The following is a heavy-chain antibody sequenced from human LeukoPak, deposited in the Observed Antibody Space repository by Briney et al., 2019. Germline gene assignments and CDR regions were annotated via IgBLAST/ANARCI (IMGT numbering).Heavy chain of an antibody. CDR1: GFTFSSYG. CDR3: ARESDWFGQLLYHNWFDP. J-gene: IGHJ5*02. V-gene: IGHV3-33*01. CDR2: IWYDGSNK. D-gene: IGHD3-10*01. Sequence: GGSLRLSCAASGFTFSSYGMHWVRQAPGKGLEWVAVIWYDGSNKYYADPVKGRFTISRDNSKNTLYLQMNSLRAEDTAVYYCARESDWFGQLLYHNWFDPWGQGTLVTVSS.